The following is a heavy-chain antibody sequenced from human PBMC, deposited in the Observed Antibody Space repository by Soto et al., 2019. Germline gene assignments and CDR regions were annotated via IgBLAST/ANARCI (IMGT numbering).Heavy chain of an antibody. CDR2: IYWDDDK. V-gene: IGHV2-5*02. CDR3: AHRTYYYDSSGYLGFDY. Sequence: QITLKESGPTLVKPTQTLTLTCTFSGFSLSTSGVGVGWIRQPPGKALEWLALIYWDDDKRYSPSLKSRLTITKATSKNQVLLTMTNMDPVDTATYYCAHRTYYYDSSGYLGFDYWGQGTLVTVSS. CDR1: GFSLSTSGVG. D-gene: IGHD3-22*01. J-gene: IGHJ4*02.